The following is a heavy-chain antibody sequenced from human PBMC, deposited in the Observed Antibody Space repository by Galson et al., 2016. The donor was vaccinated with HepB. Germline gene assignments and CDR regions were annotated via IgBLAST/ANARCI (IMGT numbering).Heavy chain of an antibody. V-gene: IGHV3-23*01. Sequence: SLRLSCAASGLTFSSYAMSWVRQAPGKRLEWVSSISASGGSTNYADSVKGRFTISRDSSENTLYLQMNSGRDEDTAIYYCAKGGGSWYFDLWGRGTLVTVSS. CDR1: GLTFSSYA. J-gene: IGHJ2*01. CDR2: ISASGGST. D-gene: IGHD1-26*01. CDR3: AKGGGSWYFDL.